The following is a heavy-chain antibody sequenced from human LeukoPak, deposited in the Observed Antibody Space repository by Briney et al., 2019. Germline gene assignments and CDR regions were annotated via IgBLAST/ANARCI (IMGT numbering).Heavy chain of an antibody. CDR3: ATLAPWTDFDY. CDR1: GYTLTELS. V-gene: IGHV1-24*01. Sequence: ASVKVSYKVSGYTLTELSMHWVRQAPGKGGEWMGGFDPEDGETGHAQRFQGRVTMTEDTSTDTAYMELSSLTSEDTAVYFCATLAPWTDFDYWGQGTLVTVSS. J-gene: IGHJ4*02. CDR2: FDPEDGET. D-gene: IGHD3/OR15-3a*01.